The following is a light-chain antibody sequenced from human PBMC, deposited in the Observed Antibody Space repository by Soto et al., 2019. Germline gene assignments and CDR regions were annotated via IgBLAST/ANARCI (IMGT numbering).Light chain of an antibody. CDR2: AAS. CDR1: QSVSSN. J-gene: IGKJ1*01. CDR3: QQYNNWPRT. V-gene: IGKV3-15*01. Sequence: ETVMTQSPATLSVSPGERATLSCRASQSVSSNLAWYQQKPGQAPRLLVYAASTRATGIPARFSGSGSGTEFTLTISSLQSEDLAVYNCQQYNNWPRTFGQWTKVEIK.